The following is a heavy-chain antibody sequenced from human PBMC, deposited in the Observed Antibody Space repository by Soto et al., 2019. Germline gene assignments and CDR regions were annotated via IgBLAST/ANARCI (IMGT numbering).Heavy chain of an antibody. Sequence: VGSLRLSCAASGFTFSDYYMSWIRQAPGKGLEWVSYISSSSSYTNYADSVKGRFTISRDNAKNSLYLQMNSLRAEDTAIYYCARGSAFIGLDYWGQGTPVTVSS. D-gene: IGHD1-26*01. CDR1: GFTFSDYY. V-gene: IGHV3-11*06. CDR2: ISSSSSYT. CDR3: ARGSAFIGLDY. J-gene: IGHJ4*02.